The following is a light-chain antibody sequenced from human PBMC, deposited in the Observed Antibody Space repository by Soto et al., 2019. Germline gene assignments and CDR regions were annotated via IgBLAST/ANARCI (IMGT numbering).Light chain of an antibody. Sequence: QSALTQPACVSGSPGRSITISCTGTSSDVGTYNLVSWYQHHPGKAPKLMIYEGSKRPSGVSHRFSGSKSGNTASLIISGLQAEDEADYYCCSYAGSNIFFGGGTKLTVL. CDR3: CSYAGSNIF. V-gene: IGLV2-23*01. J-gene: IGLJ2*01. CDR2: EGS. CDR1: SSDVGTYNL.